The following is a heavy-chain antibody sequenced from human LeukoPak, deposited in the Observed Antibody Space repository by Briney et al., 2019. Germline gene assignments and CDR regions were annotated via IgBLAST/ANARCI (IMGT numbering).Heavy chain of an antibody. CDR2: ISSNGGST. J-gene: IGHJ4*02. Sequence: GGSLTLSCAASGFTFSNYAIHWVRQAPGKGLEYISAISSNGGSTYYANSVKGRFTISRDNSKNTLYLQMGSLRAEDMAVYYCARVSAANWNYFDYWGQGTLVTVSS. CDR3: ARVSAANWNYFDY. D-gene: IGHD1-20*01. CDR1: GFTFSNYA. V-gene: IGHV3-64*01.